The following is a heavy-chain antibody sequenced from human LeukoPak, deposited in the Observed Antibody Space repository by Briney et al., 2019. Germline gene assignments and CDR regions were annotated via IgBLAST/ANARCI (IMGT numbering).Heavy chain of an antibody. Sequence: SETLSLTCAVYGGSFSGYYWSWIRQPPGKGLEWIGEINHSGSTNYNPSLKSRGTISVDTSKNKFSLKLSSVSAADTAVYYCARAGRRAFDIWGQGTMVTVSS. CDR2: INHSGST. CDR3: ARAGRRAFDI. V-gene: IGHV4-34*01. CDR1: GGSFSGYY. J-gene: IGHJ3*02.